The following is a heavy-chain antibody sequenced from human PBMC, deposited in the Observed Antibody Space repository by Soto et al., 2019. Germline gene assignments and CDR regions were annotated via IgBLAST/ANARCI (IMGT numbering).Heavy chain of an antibody. Sequence: PSETLSLNCTVSVCSISSGGYYWSWIRQHPGKGLEWIGYIYYSGSTYYNASLKSRVTISVDTSKNQFSLKLRSVTAADTAGYYCARGVAPMVYAIRGAWFDPWGQGTLVTVSS. D-gene: IGHD2-8*01. J-gene: IGHJ5*02. CDR2: IYYSGST. V-gene: IGHV4-31*03. CDR3: ARGVAPMVYAIRGAWFDP. CDR1: VCSISSGGYY.